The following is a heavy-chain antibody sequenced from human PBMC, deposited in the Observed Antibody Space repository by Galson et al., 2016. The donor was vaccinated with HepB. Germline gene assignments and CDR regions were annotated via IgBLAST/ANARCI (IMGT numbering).Heavy chain of an antibody. V-gene: IGHV3-21*01. Sequence: SLRLSCAASGFTFNMYTMTWVRQAPGKGPEWVSSISPGSTYTHFADSVKGRFIISSDDVENSLYLQMNSLRAEDTALYYCARVVTPMAAANRGFGSWGQGSQVVVSS. D-gene: IGHD6-13*01. CDR3: ARVVTPMAAANRGFGS. CDR1: GFTFNMYT. CDR2: ISPGSTYT. J-gene: IGHJ5*02.